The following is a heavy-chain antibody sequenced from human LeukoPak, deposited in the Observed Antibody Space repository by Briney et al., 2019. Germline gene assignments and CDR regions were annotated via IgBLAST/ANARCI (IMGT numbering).Heavy chain of an antibody. J-gene: IGHJ4*02. Sequence: PSETLSLTCTVSGGSISSYYWSWIRQPAGKGLEWIGRIYTSGSTNYNPSLKSRVTMSVDTSKNQFSLKLSSVTAADTAVYYCASSIAVAGRSSGNTFDYWGQRTLVTASS. D-gene: IGHD6-19*01. CDR3: ASSIAVAGRSSGNTFDY. V-gene: IGHV4-4*07. CDR2: IYTSGST. CDR1: GGSISSYY.